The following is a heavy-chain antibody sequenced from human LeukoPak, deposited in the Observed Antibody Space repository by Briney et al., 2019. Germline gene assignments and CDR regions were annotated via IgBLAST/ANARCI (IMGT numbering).Heavy chain of an antibody. Sequence: PGGSLRLSCAASGFTFSSYWMSWVRQAPGKGLEWVANIKQDGSEKYYVDSVKGRFTISRDNAKNSLYLQMNSLRAEDTAVYYCARDAGSSYYDILTGYYSYYYYYMDVWGKGTTVTVSS. CDR3: ARDAGSSYYDILTGYYSYYYYYMDV. D-gene: IGHD3-9*01. CDR2: IKQDGSEK. J-gene: IGHJ6*03. V-gene: IGHV3-7*01. CDR1: GFTFSSYW.